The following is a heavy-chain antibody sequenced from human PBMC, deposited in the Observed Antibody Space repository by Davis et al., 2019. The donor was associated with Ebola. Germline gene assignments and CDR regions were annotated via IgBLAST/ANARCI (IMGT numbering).Heavy chain of an antibody. J-gene: IGHJ4*02. CDR2: VILKSGAT. CDR1: GYTFTDYN. D-gene: IGHD4-11*01. Sequence: ASVKVSCKASGYTFTDYNIHWMRQAPGQGLEWLGWVILKSGATNYAQKFQGRVTMTRDTSISTVYMELSSLRYDDTADYYCAKGHNYAHEYWGQGTLLTVSS. V-gene: IGHV1-2*02. CDR3: AKGHNYAHEY.